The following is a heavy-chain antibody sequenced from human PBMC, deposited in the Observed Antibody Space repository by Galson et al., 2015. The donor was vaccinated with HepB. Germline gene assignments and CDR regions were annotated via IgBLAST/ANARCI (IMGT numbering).Heavy chain of an antibody. CDR2: IDPTDSYT. CDR1: GYSFTNYW. Sequence: QSGAEVKKPGESLRISCKGSGYSFTNYWIIWVRQMPGKGLEWMGRIDPTDSYTNYSPSFQGHVTTSADKSISIAYLQWSSLKASDNAMYYCARTARGEQLWAPYGLDVWGQGTTVTVS. CDR3: ARTARGEQLWAPYGLDV. V-gene: IGHV5-10-1*01. J-gene: IGHJ6*02. D-gene: IGHD5-18*01.